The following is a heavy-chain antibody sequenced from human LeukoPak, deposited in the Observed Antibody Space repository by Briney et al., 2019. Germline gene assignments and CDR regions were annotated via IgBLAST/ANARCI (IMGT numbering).Heavy chain of an antibody. D-gene: IGHD1-26*01. CDR1: GFTFSSYE. CDR3: ARAGSYFDY. CDR2: ISSSGNNI. Sequence: PGGSLRLSCAASGFTFSSYEMNWASQAPGKGLEWVSYISSSGNNIYYADSVKGRFTISRDNAKNSLFLQMNSLRAEDTGLYYCARAGSYFDYWGQGTLVTVSS. V-gene: IGHV3-48*03. J-gene: IGHJ4*02.